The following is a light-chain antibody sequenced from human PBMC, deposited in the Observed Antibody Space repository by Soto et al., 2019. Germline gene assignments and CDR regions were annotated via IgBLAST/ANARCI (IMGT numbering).Light chain of an antibody. V-gene: IGKV3-20*01. CDR2: SAS. Sequence: EIVLTQSPGTLSLSPGERATLSCRASQGLTTSYLAWYQQKPGQAPKLVIYSASRRATGIPDRFSGSGSGTDFTLTISRLEPEDFAVYYCQQYGSSPRITFGQGTRLEIK. J-gene: IGKJ5*01. CDR1: QGLTTSY. CDR3: QQYGSSPRIT.